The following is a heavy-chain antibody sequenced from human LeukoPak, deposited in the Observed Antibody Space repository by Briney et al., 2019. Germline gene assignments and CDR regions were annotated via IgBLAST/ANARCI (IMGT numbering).Heavy chain of an antibody. D-gene: IGHD3-3*01. CDR2: INHSGGT. Sequence: SETLSLTCAVYGGSFSGYYWSWIRQPPGKGLEWIGEINHSGGTNYNPSLKSRVTISVDTSKNQFSLKLSSVTAADTAVYYCARHGSGGDFWSGYYPLDAFDIWGQGTMVTVSS. CDR1: GGSFSGYY. CDR3: ARHGSGGDFWSGYYPLDAFDI. J-gene: IGHJ3*02. V-gene: IGHV4-34*01.